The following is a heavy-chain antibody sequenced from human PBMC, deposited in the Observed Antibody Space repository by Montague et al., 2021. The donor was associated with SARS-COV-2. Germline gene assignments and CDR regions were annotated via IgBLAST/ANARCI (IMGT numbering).Heavy chain of an antibody. CDR1: GFTFSSYA. Sequence: SLRLCCAASGFTFSSYAMSWVRQAPGKGLEWVSVIYSGGSSTYYADSVKGRFTISRDNSKNTLYLQMNSLRAEDTAVYYCAKDGEFDPWGQGTLVTVSS. J-gene: IGHJ5*02. D-gene: IGHD7-27*01. V-gene: IGHV3-23*03. CDR2: IYSGGSST. CDR3: AKDGEFDP.